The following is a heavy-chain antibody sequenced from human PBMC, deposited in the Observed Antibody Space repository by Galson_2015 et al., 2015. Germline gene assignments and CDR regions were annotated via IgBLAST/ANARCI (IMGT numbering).Heavy chain of an antibody. V-gene: IGHV4-59*01. J-gene: IGHJ4*02. CDR1: GGSISSYY. Sequence: SETLSLTCTVSGGSISSYYWSWIRQPPGKGLEWIGYIYYSGSTNYNPSLKSRVTISVDTSKNQFSLKLSSVTAADTAVYYCARAGYSGYDLTLTIDYWGQGTLVTVSS. CDR3: ARAGYSGYDLTLTIDY. D-gene: IGHD5-12*01. CDR2: IYYSGST.